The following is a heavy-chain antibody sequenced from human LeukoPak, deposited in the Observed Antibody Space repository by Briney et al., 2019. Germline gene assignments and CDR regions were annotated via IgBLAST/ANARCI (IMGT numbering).Heavy chain of an antibody. Sequence: SETLSLTCTVSGYSISSGYYWGWIRQPPGKGLEWIGSIYHSGSTYYNPSLKSRVTISVDRSKNQFSLKLSSVTAADTAVYYCAKNAITTSHNWFDPWGQGTLVTVSS. V-gene: IGHV4-38-2*02. CDR2: IYHSGST. J-gene: IGHJ5*02. CDR3: AKNAITTSHNWFDP. D-gene: IGHD4-11*01. CDR1: GYSISSGYY.